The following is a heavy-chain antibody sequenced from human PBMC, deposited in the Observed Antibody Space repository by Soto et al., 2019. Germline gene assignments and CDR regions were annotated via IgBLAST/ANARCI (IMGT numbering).Heavy chain of an antibody. CDR1: GGSISSYY. V-gene: IGHV4-59*01. J-gene: IGHJ3*02. D-gene: IGHD2-15*01. Sequence: SETLSLTCTVSGGSISSYYWSWIRQPPGKGLKWIGYIYYSGSTNYNPSLKSRVTISVDTSKNQFSLKLSSVTAADTAVYFFAARRGELGYCSGGSCYRDAFDIWGQGTMVT. CDR3: AARRGELGYCSGGSCYRDAFDI. CDR2: IYYSGST.